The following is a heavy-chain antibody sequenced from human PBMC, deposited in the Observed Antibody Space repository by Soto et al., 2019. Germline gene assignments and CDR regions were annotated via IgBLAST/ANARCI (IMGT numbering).Heavy chain of an antibody. CDR1: GFTFSSYA. V-gene: IGHV3-23*01. CDR3: AKVRRFGELRSLY. J-gene: IGHJ4*02. CDR2: IGVSGDTT. Sequence: EVQLLESGGGLVQPGGSLRLSRAASGFTFSSYAMSWVRQAPGKGLEWVSAIGVSGDTTYYADSVKGRFTISRDNSKNTLYLQMGSLRAEETAVYYCAKVRRFGELRSLYWGQGTLVTVSS. D-gene: IGHD3-10*01.